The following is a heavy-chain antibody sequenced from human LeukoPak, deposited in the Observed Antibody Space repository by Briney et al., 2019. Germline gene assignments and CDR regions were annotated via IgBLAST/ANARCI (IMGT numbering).Heavy chain of an antibody. J-gene: IGHJ5*02. CDR3: ARGAREGYDFWSGYSYNWFDP. D-gene: IGHD3-3*01. CDR1: GGSISSYY. CDR2: ISYRGST. Sequence: SKTLSLTCTVSGGSISSYYWSWIRQPPGKGLEWIGYISYRGSTNYNPSLKSRVTTSVDTSKNQFSLKLSSVTAADTAVYYCARGAREGYDFWSGYSYNWFDPWGQGTLVTVSS. V-gene: IGHV4-59*01.